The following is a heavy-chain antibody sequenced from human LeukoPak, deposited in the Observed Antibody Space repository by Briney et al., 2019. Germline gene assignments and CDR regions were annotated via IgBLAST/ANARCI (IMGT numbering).Heavy chain of an antibody. J-gene: IGHJ6*02. Sequence: PSETLSLTCAVYGGSFSGYYWSWIRQPPGKGLEWIGEINHSGSTNYNPSLKSRVTISVDTSKNQFSLKLNSVTAADPAIYYCARDRELGVWGQGTTVTVSS. CDR1: GGSFSGYY. D-gene: IGHD1-26*01. CDR3: ARDRELGV. CDR2: INHSGST. V-gene: IGHV4-34*01.